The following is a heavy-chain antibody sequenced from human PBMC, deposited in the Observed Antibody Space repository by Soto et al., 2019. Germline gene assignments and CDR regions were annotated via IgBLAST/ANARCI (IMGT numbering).Heavy chain of an antibody. D-gene: IGHD3-16*02. Sequence: QVQLQESGPGLVKPSQTLSLTCTVSGGPISSDDYYWTWIRQPPGKGLEWIGYISYSGSTYYNPSLKSRLTISVDTSKSQPSLKLSSVTAADTAVYYCAREALEDDAFDIWGQGTMVTVSS. CDR3: AREALEDDAFDI. V-gene: IGHV4-30-4*01. CDR2: ISYSGST. J-gene: IGHJ3*02. CDR1: GGPISSDDYY.